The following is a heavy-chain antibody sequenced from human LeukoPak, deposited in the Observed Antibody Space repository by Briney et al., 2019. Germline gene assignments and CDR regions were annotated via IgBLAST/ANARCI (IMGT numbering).Heavy chain of an antibody. J-gene: IGHJ5*02. CDR2: IYYSGST. Sequence: SETLSLTCTVSGGSISSSGYYWGWIRQPPGKGLEWLGSIYYSGSTYYNPSLKSRVTISVDTSKNQFSLKLSSVTAADTAMYYCARYITMVRGVIHNWFDPWGQGTLVTVSS. CDR3: ARYITMVRGVIHNWFDP. CDR1: GGSISSSGYY. V-gene: IGHV4-39*01. D-gene: IGHD3-10*01.